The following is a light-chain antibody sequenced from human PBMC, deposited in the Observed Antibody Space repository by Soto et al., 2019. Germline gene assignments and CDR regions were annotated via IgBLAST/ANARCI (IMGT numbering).Light chain of an antibody. J-gene: IGKJ2*01. V-gene: IGKV1-6*01. CDR2: AVS. Sequence: AIQMTQSPSSLSASVGDRVTITCRASQAIRNALGWYQQKPGKAPKLLIYAVSFLQSGVPSRFSGSGSGTAFTLTISSLQPEDFATYYCLQDYNYPYTFGQGTKLEIK. CDR3: LQDYNYPYT. CDR1: QAIRNA.